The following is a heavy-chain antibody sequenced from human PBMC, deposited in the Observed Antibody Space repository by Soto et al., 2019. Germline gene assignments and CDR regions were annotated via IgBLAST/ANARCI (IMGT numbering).Heavy chain of an antibody. CDR1: GSSVTSGNYY. V-gene: IGHV4-61*01. CDR2: IPYSGST. Sequence: QVQLQESGPGLVKPSETLSLTCTVSGSSVTSGNYYWTWIRQPPGKGLEWIGSIPYSGSTNYNPSLKGRVNTSIDTSKNQFSLKLTSVTAADTAVYFCARKTSPPTTTYNWFDPWGQGTLVTVSS. D-gene: IGHD5-12*01. J-gene: IGHJ5*02. CDR3: ARKTSPPTTTYNWFDP.